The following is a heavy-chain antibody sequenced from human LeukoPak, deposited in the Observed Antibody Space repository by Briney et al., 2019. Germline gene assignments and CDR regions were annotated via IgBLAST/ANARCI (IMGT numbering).Heavy chain of an antibody. V-gene: IGHV4-31*03. CDR2: IYYSGST. CDR3: ARDAMGIAAAGYYYYGMDV. Sequence: SETLSLTCTVSGASISSGGYYWSWLRQHPGKGLEWIGYIYYSGSTYYNPSLKSRVTISVDTSKNQFSLKLSSVTAADTAVYYCARDAMGIAAAGYYYYGMDVWGKGTTVTVSS. J-gene: IGHJ6*04. D-gene: IGHD6-13*01. CDR1: GASISSGGYY.